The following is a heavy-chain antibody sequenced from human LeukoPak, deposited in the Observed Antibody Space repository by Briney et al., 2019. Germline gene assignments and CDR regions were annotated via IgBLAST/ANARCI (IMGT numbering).Heavy chain of an antibody. Sequence: SVKVSCKASGGTFSSYAISWVRQAPGQGLEWMGGIIPIFGTANYAQKFQGRVTITADESTSTAYMELSSLRSEDTAVYYCARGRPRLGATTAFDIWGQGTMVTVSS. J-gene: IGHJ3*02. D-gene: IGHD1-26*01. V-gene: IGHV1-69*13. CDR3: ARGRPRLGATTAFDI. CDR1: GGTFSSYA. CDR2: IIPIFGTA.